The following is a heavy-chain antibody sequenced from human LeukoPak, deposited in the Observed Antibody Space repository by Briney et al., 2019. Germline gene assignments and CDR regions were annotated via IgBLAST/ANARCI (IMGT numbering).Heavy chain of an antibody. CDR1: GGSISSYY. CDR3: ARQTGSGLFILP. V-gene: IGHV4-59*01. D-gene: IGHD3/OR15-3a*01. CDR2: IYYSGST. Sequence: PSETLSLTCTVSGGSISSYYWSWIWQPPGKGLEWIGYIYYSGSTNYNPSLKSRVTISVDTSKNQFSLKLSSVTAADTAVYHCARQTGSGLFILPGGQGTLVTVSS. J-gene: IGHJ4*02.